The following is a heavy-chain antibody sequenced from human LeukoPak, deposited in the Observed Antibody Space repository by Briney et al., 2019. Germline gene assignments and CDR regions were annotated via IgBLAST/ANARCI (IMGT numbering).Heavy chain of an antibody. CDR3: AKERYYYDSSGYYPYYYYYGMDV. J-gene: IGHJ6*02. Sequence: PGGSLRLSCAASGFTFSSYGIHWVRQAPGKGLEWVAVISYDGSNKFYADSVKGRFIISRDNSKNTLYLQMNSLRAEDTAVYFCAKERYYYDSSGYYPYYYYYGMDVWGQGTTVTVSS. V-gene: IGHV3-30*18. CDR1: GFTFSSYG. D-gene: IGHD3-22*01. CDR2: ISYDGSNK.